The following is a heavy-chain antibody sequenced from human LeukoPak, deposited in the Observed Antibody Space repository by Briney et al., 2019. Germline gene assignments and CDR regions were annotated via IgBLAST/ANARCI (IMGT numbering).Heavy chain of an antibody. J-gene: IGHJ3*02. V-gene: IGHV4-59*01. D-gene: IGHD1-26*01. Sequence: SETLSLTCTVSAAPITSYYWSWIRQPPGKGLEWIGYIYYSGSTNYNPSLKSRVAISVDTSKNQVSLRLSSVTAADTAVYYCARGCSIVGATPHDAFDIWGQGTVVTVS. CDR2: IYYSGST. CDR3: ARGCSIVGATPHDAFDI. CDR1: AAPITSYY.